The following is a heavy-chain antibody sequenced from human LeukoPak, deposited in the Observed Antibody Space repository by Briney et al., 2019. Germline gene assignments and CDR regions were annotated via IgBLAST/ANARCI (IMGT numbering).Heavy chain of an antibody. CDR2: ISGYNGHT. CDR1: GYTFTNCG. CDR3: ARDGHRTYYYATSDYRFDY. D-gene: IGHD3-22*01. Sequence: GASVKVSCKASGYTFTNCGISWVRQAPGQGVEWMGWISGYNGHTNYAQKFQGRVTMTTDTSATTVYMELGSLRSDDTAVYYCARDGHRTYYYATSDYRFDYWGQGTLVTVSS. V-gene: IGHV1-18*01. J-gene: IGHJ4*02.